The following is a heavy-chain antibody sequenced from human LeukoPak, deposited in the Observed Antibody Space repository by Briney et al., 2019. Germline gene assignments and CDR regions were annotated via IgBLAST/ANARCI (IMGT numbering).Heavy chain of an antibody. CDR3: ARNYYAPDYYYMDV. V-gene: IGHV3-64*01. CDR1: RFTFTSYA. J-gene: IGHJ6*03. Sequence: GGSLRLSCAASRFTFTSYAMSWVRQAPGKGLDYVSAISSSGGSTYYANSVKGRFTISRDNSKNTLYLQMGSLRTEDMAVYYCARNYYAPDYYYMDVWGKGTTVTISS. D-gene: IGHD1-26*01. CDR2: ISSSGGST.